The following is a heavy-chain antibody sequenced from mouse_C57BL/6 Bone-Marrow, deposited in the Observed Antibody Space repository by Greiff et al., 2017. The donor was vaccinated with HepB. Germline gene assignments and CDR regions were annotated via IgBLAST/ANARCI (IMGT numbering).Heavy chain of an antibody. CDR3: ARWGTPGFDY. V-gene: IGHV1-82*01. J-gene: IGHJ2*01. D-gene: IGHD3-1*01. Sequence: VKLQESGPELVKPGASVKISCKASGYAFSSSWMNWVKQRPGKGLEWIGRIYPGDGDTNYNGKFKGKATLTADKSSSTAYMQLSSLTSEDSAVYFCARWGTPGFDYWGQGTTLTVSS. CDR1: GYAFSSSW. CDR2: IYPGDGDT.